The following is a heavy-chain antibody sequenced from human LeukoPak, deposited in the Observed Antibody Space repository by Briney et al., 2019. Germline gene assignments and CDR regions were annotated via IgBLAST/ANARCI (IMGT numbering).Heavy chain of an antibody. J-gene: IGHJ4*02. CDR1: GFTFSSYA. Sequence: PGGSLRLSCAASGFTFSSYAMSWVRQAPGKGLEWVSAISGSGPYTFYTDSVKGRFTTSRDSSKNTLYLQMNSLRAEDTALYYCAKHGYRSGISCFFDFWGQGTQVTVSS. CDR3: AKHGYRSGISCFFDF. V-gene: IGHV3-23*01. CDR2: ISGSGPYT. D-gene: IGHD2-2*03.